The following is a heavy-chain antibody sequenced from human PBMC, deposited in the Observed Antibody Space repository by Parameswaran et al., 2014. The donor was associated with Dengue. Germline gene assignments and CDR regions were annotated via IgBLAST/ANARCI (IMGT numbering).Heavy chain of an antibody. CDR3: AKGVQYSSGWYPTYGMDV. V-gene: IGHV3-23*01. Sequence: RWIRQPPGKGLEWVSAISGSGGSTYYADSVKGRFTISRDNSKNTLYLQMNSLRAEDTAVYYCAKGVQYSSGWYPTYGMDVWGQGTTVTVSS. CDR2: ISGSGGST. D-gene: IGHD6-19*01. J-gene: IGHJ6*02.